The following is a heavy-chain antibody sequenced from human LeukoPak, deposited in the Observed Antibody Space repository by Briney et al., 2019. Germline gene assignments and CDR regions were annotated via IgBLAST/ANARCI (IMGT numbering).Heavy chain of an antibody. J-gene: IGHJ4*02. CDR2: INPSGGST. Sequence: ASVKVSCKASGYTFTSYYMHWVRRAPGQGLEWMGIINPSGGSTSYAQKFQGRVTMTRDTSTSTVYMELSSLRSEDTAVCYCARAYSNYGNFDYWGQGTLVIVSS. D-gene: IGHD4-11*01. CDR3: ARAYSNYGNFDY. CDR1: GYTFTSYY. V-gene: IGHV1-46*01.